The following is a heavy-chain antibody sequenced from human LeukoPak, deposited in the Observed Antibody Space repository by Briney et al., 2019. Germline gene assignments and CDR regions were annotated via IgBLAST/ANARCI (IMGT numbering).Heavy chain of an antibody. CDR1: GGSFSGYY. J-gene: IGHJ4*02. CDR2: INHSGST. D-gene: IGHD3-16*01. Sequence: PSETLSLTCAVYGGSFSGYYWSWIRQPPGKGLEWIGEINHSGSTNYNPSLKSRVTISVNTSKNQFSLKLSSVTAADTAVYYCARGLGDYWGQGTLVTVSS. V-gene: IGHV4-34*01. CDR3: ARGLGDY.